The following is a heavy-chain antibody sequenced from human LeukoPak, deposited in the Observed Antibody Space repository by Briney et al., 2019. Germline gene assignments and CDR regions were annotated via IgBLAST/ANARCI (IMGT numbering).Heavy chain of an antibody. V-gene: IGHV4-39*07. CDR3: ARGRGLARLNWFDP. CDR2: IYYSGST. J-gene: IGHJ5*02. D-gene: IGHD3-10*01. CDR1: GGSLSSSSYY. Sequence: SETLSLTCTVSGGSLSSSSYYWGWIRQPPGKGLEWIGSIYYSGSTYYNPSLKSRVTISVDTSKNQFSLKLSSVTAADTAIYYCARGRGLARLNWFDPWGQGTLVTVSS.